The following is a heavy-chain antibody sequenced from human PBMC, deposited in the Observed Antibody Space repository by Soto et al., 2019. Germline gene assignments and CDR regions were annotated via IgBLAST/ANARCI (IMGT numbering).Heavy chain of an antibody. J-gene: IGHJ4*02. V-gene: IGHV4-59*11. D-gene: IGHD2-15*01. Sequence: PSETLSLTYTVSGGSINNHYWSWIRQPPGKGLEWIGFIRYSGSTNYNPSLKSRVTITVDTSKSQFPLKLSSVTAADTAVYYCAGGGYCSGGSCYLTPYIDYWGQGILVT. CDR2: IRYSGST. CDR1: GGSINNHY. CDR3: AGGGYCSGGSCYLTPYIDY.